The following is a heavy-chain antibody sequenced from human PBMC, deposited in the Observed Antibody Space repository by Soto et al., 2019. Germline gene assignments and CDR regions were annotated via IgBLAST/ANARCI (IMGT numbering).Heavy chain of an antibody. J-gene: IGHJ6*02. V-gene: IGHV2-70*01. D-gene: IGHD2-21*01. CDR3: ARSLLEHYGMDV. Sequence: SGPTLVNPTQTLTLTCNFSGFSLTTGGMCVSWIRQPPGKAPEWLALIDWGDDKYYSTSLETRLTISKDTSKNQVVLTMTNMDPADTATYYCARSLLEHYGMDVWGQGTTVTVSS. CDR1: GFSLTTGGMC. CDR2: IDWGDDK.